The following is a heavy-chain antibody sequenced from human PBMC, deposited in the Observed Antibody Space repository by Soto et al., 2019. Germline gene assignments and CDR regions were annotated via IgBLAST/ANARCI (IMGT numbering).Heavy chain of an antibody. V-gene: IGHV3-48*01. CDR2: ISCSSSTI. Sequence: GGSLRLSCAASGFTFSTFNMNWVRQAPGKGLEWVSYISCSSSTIYYADSVKGRFTISRGNAKNSLYLQMNSLRAEDTAVYYCARDQQFVRSYYSFYYIDVWGKGTTVTVS. CDR1: GFTFSTFN. J-gene: IGHJ6*03. CDR3: ARDQQFVRSYYSFYYIDV. D-gene: IGHD6-6*01.